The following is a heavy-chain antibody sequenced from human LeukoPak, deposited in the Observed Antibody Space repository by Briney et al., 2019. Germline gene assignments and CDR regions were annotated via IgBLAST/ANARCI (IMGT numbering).Heavy chain of an antibody. CDR2: IIPIFGTA. CDR3: ARVGTIFGVVTYSPLDY. CDR1: GGTFSSYA. Sequence: SVKVSCKASGGTFSSYAISWVRQAPGQGLEWMGGIIPIFGTANYAQKFQGRVTITADKSTSTAYMELSSLRSEDTAVYYCARVGTIFGVVTYSPLDYWGQGTLVTVSS. V-gene: IGHV1-69*06. J-gene: IGHJ4*02. D-gene: IGHD3-3*01.